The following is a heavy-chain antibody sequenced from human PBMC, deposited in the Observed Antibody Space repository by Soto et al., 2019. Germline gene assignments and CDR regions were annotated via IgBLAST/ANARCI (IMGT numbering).Heavy chain of an antibody. CDR3: AKDGDPTRYCSQGVCYQTHRVPYQYYGMDV. D-gene: IGHD2-8*01. CDR1: GFTFSRYA. J-gene: IGHJ6*02. CDR2: ISGSAETS. Sequence: GGSLRLSCAASGFTFSRYAMNWVRQAPGKGLEWVSTISGSAETSSYADSVKGRFTISRDNSKNTLYLQMNNLRAEDTALYYCAKDGDPTRYCSQGVCYQTHRVPYQYYGMDVWGQGTTVTV. V-gene: IGHV3-23*01.